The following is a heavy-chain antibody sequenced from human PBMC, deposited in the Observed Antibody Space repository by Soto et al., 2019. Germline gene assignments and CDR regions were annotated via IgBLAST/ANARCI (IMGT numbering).Heavy chain of an antibody. CDR1: GGSISSSSYY. Sequence: PSETLSLTCTVSGGSISSSSYYWGWIRQPPGKGLEWIGSIYYSGSTYYNPSLKNRVTISVDTSKNQFSLKLSSVTAADTAVYYCARALFGRSTWFDPWCQATLITVSS. J-gene: IGHJ5*02. CDR3: ARALFGRSTWFDP. D-gene: IGHD3-3*01. V-gene: IGHV4-39*07. CDR2: IYYSGST.